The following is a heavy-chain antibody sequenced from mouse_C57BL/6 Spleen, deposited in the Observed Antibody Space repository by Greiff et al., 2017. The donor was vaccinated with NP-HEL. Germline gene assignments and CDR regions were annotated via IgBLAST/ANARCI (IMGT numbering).Heavy chain of an antibody. V-gene: IGHV1-54*01. Sequence: QAQLQQSGAELVRPGTSVKVSCKASGYAFTNYLIEWVKQRPGQGLEWIGVINPGSGGTNYNEKFKGKATLTADKSSSTAYMQLSSLTSEDSAVYFCARTYGSSYWFAYWGQGTLVTVSA. CDR2: INPGSGGT. CDR3: ARTYGSSYWFAY. CDR1: GYAFTNYL. D-gene: IGHD1-1*01. J-gene: IGHJ3*01.